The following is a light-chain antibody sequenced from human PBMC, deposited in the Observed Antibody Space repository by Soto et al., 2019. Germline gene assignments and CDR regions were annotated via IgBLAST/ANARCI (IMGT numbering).Light chain of an antibody. Sequence: ERVMTQSPATLSVSPGEIATLSCTASQNSYTYLAWYQQKPGQPPRLLISGASSRASDVPARFSGSGSGTEFTLTITSLQSEDFAIYYCQHYNSLPLTFGGGTKVEIK. J-gene: IGKJ4*01. CDR2: GAS. V-gene: IGKV3-15*01. CDR1: QNSYTY. CDR3: QHYNSLPLT.